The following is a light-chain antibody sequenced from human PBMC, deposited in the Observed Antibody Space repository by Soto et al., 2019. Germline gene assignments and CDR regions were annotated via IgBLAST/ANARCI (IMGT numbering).Light chain of an antibody. J-gene: IGKJ1*01. CDR1: QSIATY. CDR3: QHYNSYSEA. CDR2: AAS. Sequence: DIQMTQSPSTLSASVGDRVTITCRASQSIATYLTWYQQKPGKAPKLLIYAASSLQSGVPSRLSGSGSGTEFTLTISSLQPDDFATYYCQHYNSYSEAFGQGTKVDIK. V-gene: IGKV1-5*01.